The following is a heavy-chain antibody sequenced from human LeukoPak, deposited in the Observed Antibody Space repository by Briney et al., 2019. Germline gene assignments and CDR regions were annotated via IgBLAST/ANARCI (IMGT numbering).Heavy chain of an antibody. V-gene: IGHV4-31*03. Sequence: PSETLSLTCTVSGGSISSGGYYWRWIRQHPGKGLEWIGYIYYSGSTYYNPSLKSRVTISVDTSKNQFSLKLSSVTAADTAVYYCARDGRNGKNWFDPWGQGTLVTVSS. D-gene: IGHD1-14*01. CDR2: IYYSGST. J-gene: IGHJ5*02. CDR3: ARDGRNGKNWFDP. CDR1: GGSISSGGYY.